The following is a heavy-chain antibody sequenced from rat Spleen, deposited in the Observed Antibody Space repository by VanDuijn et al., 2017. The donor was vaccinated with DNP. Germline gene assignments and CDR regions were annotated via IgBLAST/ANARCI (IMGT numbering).Heavy chain of an antibody. V-gene: IGHV3-3*01. CDR2: VNGAGST. CDR3: ARSGYNTDYYHLGAY. Sequence: EVKLVESGGGLVQPGRSLKLSCVASGFNFNDYWMGWLRKFPENKLEWMGHVNGAGSTNYNPSLKSRVSITRDTSKNRFFLRVNSVTTEDTATYYCARSGYNTDYYHLGAYWGQGTLVTVSS. CDR1: GFNFNDYW. D-gene: IGHD1-6*01. J-gene: IGHJ3*01.